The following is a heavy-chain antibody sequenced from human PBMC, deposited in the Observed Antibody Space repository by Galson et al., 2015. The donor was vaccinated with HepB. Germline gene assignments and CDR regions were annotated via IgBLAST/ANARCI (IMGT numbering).Heavy chain of an antibody. V-gene: IGHV3-74*01. CDR2: INSDASST. CDR3: ARDRNLYYYNSGGFLS. D-gene: IGHD3-22*01. Sequence: SLRLSCAASGFTISTYWMHWVRQAQGKGLVWVSRINSDASSTDYADSVRGRFTISRDNAKNTLYLQMNSLRAEDTAVYYRARDRNLYYYNSGGFLSWGRGTLVTVSS. J-gene: IGHJ4*02. CDR1: GFTISTYW.